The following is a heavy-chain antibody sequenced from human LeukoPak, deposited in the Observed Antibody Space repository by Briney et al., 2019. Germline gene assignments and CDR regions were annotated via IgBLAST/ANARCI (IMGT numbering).Heavy chain of an antibody. J-gene: IGHJ4*02. D-gene: IGHD3-16*01. Sequence: GGSLRLSCAASGFTFSSYWMSWVRQAPGKGLEWVANIKQDGSEEYYVDSVKGRFTISRDNAKNSLYLQMNSLRAEDTAVYYCASGSSPFGGYFDYWGQGTLVTVSS. CDR1: GFTFSSYW. V-gene: IGHV3-7*01. CDR2: IKQDGSEE. CDR3: ASGSSPFGGYFDY.